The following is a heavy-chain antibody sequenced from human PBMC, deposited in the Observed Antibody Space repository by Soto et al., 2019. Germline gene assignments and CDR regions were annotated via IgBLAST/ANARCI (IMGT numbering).Heavy chain of an antibody. D-gene: IGHD2-15*01. CDR2: VSGSGGST. Sequence: VQLLESGGGLVQPGGSLRLSCVVSGLTFKSYAMSWVRQATGKGLEWVSSVSGSGGSTYNADSVKGRFTVSRDNSKNTLYLQMNSLRAEDTAVYYCANCRDNTGNAYYCYGMDVWGQGTTVTVSS. V-gene: IGHV3-23*01. J-gene: IGHJ6*02. CDR3: ANCRDNTGNAYYCYGMDV. CDR1: GLTFKSYA.